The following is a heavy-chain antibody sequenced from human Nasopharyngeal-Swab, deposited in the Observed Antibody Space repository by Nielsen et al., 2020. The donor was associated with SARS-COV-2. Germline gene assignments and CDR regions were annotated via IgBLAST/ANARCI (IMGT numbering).Heavy chain of an antibody. J-gene: IGHJ1*01. CDR3: AHRQPIAVAGEYFQH. CDR1: GLSLSTSGVG. CDR2: IYWDDDK. Sequence: SGPTLVKPTQTLTLTCTFSGLSLSTSGVGVGWIRQPPGKALEWLALIYWDDDKRYSPSLKSRLTITKDTSKNQVVLTMTNMDPVDTATYYCAHRQPIAVAGEYFQHWGQGTLVTVSS. V-gene: IGHV2-5*02. D-gene: IGHD6-19*01.